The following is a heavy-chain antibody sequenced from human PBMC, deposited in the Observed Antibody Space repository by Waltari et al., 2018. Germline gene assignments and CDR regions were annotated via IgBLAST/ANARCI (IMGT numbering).Heavy chain of an antibody. CDR1: GFTVSSNY. CDR3: ARGPYYYDSSGYY. Sequence: EVQLVESGGGLIQHGGSLRLSCAASGFTVSSNYMSWVRQAPGKGLEWVSVIYSGGSTYYADSVKGRFTISRDNSKNTLYLQMNSLRAEDTAVYYCARGPYYYDSSGYYWGQGTLVTVSS. V-gene: IGHV3-53*01. CDR2: IYSGGST. D-gene: IGHD3-22*01. J-gene: IGHJ4*02.